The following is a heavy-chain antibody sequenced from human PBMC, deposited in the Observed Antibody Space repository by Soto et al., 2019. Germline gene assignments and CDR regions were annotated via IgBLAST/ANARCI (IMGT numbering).Heavy chain of an antibody. CDR1: GDTFTGYY. CDR2: IIPIFGTA. V-gene: IGHV1-69*13. Sequence: SVKVSCKASGDTFTGYYTHWVRQAPGQGLEWMGGIIPIFGTANYAQKFQGRVTITADESTSTAYMELSSLRSEDTAVYYCARLQVGATRYYYGMDVWGQGTTVTVSS. D-gene: IGHD1-26*01. CDR3: ARLQVGATRYYYGMDV. J-gene: IGHJ6*02.